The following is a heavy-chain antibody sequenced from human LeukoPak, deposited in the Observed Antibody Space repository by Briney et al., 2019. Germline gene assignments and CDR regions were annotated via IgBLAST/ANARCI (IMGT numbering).Heavy chain of an antibody. CDR1: GXTFSGYS. J-gene: IGHJ4*02. V-gene: IGHV3-48*02. CDR3: ARWYYYASGSLDY. CDR2: ISSSSTTI. Sequence: GRSLRLSCAASGXTFSGYSMNWVRQAPGKGLEWISYISSSSTTISYADSVKGRFTISRDNAKNSLYLQMNSLRDEDTAVYYCARWYYYASGSLDYWGQGTLVTVSS. D-gene: IGHD3-10*01.